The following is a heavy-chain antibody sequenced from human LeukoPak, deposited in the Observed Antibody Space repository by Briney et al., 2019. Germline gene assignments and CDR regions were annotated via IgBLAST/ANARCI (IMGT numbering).Heavy chain of an antibody. CDR2: IYYSGST. D-gene: IGHD5-12*01. CDR3: ARDRSGYDHLDY. Sequence: SQTLSLTCTVSGGSISSGGYFWTWIRQQPGKGLEWIGYIYYSGSTYYNPSLKSRITISVDTSKNQFSLKLSSVTAADTAVYYCARDRSGYDHLDYWGQGTLVTVSS. J-gene: IGHJ4*02. V-gene: IGHV4-30-4*08. CDR1: GGSISSGGYF.